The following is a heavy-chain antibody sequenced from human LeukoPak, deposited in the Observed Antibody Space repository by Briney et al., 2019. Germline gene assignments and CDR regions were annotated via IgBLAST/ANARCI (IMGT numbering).Heavy chain of an antibody. V-gene: IGHV3-53*05. CDR1: GFTVSSNY. D-gene: IGHD3-9*01. CDR3: AKDLGVRYFDWLIPGSDY. CDR2: IYSGGST. Sequence: PGGSLRLSCAASGFTVSSNYMSWVRQAPGKGLEWVSVIYSGGSTYYADSVKGRFTISRDNSKNTLYLQMNSLRAEDTAVYYCAKDLGVRYFDWLIPGSDYWGQGTLVTVSS. J-gene: IGHJ4*02.